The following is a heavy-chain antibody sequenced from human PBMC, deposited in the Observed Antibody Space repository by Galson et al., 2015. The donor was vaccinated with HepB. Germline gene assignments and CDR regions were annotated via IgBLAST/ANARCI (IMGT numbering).Heavy chain of an antibody. V-gene: IGHV4-34*01. Sequence: LSLTCAVYGGSFSGYYWSWIRQPPGKGLEWIGEINHSGSTNYNPSLKSRVTISVDTSKNQFSLKLSSVTAADTAVYYCASSFIAARPGDYWGQGTLVTVSS. CDR1: GGSFSGYY. D-gene: IGHD6-6*01. CDR2: INHSGST. J-gene: IGHJ4*02. CDR3: ASSFIAARPGDY.